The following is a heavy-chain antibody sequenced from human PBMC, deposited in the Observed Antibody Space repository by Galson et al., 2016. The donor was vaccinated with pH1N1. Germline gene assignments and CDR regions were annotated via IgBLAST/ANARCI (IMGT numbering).Heavy chain of an antibody. V-gene: IGHV3-9*01. J-gene: IGHJ4*02. D-gene: IGHD3-10*01. Sequence: SLRLSCAASGFIFDKSGMHWVRLRPGKGLEWVSAMNWNGDATGYADSVKGRFTISRDNAGNSLYLQMNSLRAEDTALYYCAKNMRGWFGESLFDYWGQGTLVTVSS. CDR2: MNWNGDAT. CDR3: AKNMRGWFGESLFDY. CDR1: GFIFDKSG.